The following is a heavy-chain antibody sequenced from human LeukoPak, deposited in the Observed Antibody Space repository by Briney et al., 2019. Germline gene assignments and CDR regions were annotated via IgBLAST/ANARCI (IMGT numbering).Heavy chain of an antibody. CDR3: ARQKSSGWSRKGWFDP. J-gene: IGHJ5*02. Sequence: SETLSLTCTVSGGSISSGSYYWSWIRQPAGKGLEWIGRIYTSGSTNYNPSLKSRVTISVDTSKNQFSLKLSSVTAADTAVYYCARQKSSGWSRKGWFDPWGQGTLVTVSS. V-gene: IGHV4-61*02. D-gene: IGHD6-19*01. CDR1: GGSISSGSYY. CDR2: IYTSGST.